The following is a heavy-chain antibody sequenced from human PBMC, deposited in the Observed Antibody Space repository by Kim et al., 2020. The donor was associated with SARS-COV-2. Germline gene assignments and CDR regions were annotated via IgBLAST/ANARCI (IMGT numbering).Heavy chain of an antibody. Sequence: ASVKVSCKASGYTFTNFAIHWVRQAPGQSLEAMGWINTGDGNTEYAQKFQGTVTITRDRSASTAYMELSSLTSEDTAMYYCARFYGDYANYFDSWGQGTLVTVSS. V-gene: IGHV1-3*04. CDR3: ARFYGDYANYFDS. CDR2: INTGDGNT. J-gene: IGHJ4*02. CDR1: GYTFTNFA. D-gene: IGHD4-17*01.